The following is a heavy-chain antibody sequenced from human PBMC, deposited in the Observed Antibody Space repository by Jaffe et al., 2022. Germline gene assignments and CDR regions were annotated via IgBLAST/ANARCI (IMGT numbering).Heavy chain of an antibody. J-gene: IGHJ3*02. CDR2: IYTSGST. D-gene: IGHD3-10*01. Sequence: QVQLQESGPGLVKPSQTLSLTCTVSGGSISSGSYYWSWIRQPAGKGLEWIGRIYTSGSTNYNPSLKSRVTISVDTSKNQFSLKLSSVTAADTAVYYCARTYYYGSGSNPVAFDIWGQGTMVTVSS. CDR3: ARTYYYGSGSNPVAFDI. CDR1: GGSISSGSYY. V-gene: IGHV4-61*02.